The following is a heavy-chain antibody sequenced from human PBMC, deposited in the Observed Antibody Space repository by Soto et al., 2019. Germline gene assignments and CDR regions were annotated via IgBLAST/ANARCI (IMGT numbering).Heavy chain of an antibody. D-gene: IGHD3-10*01. CDR3: AKERVRGISVTIPYFDC. J-gene: IGHJ4*02. CDR2: ISGSGGST. Sequence: GGSLRLSCAAVGCTFRGYAMSWFAKAPGKGLEWVSAISGSGGSTYDADSVKGRFTISRDNSKKTLYLQMNSLRAEDTVVYYCAKERVRGISVTIPYFDCWGQGTLVTVSS. CDR1: GCTFRGYA. V-gene: IGHV3-23*01.